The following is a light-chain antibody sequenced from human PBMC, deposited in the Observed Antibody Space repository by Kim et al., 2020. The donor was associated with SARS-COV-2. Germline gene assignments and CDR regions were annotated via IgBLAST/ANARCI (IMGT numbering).Light chain of an antibody. CDR3: NSRDSSGNHHYV. V-gene: IGLV3-19*01. Sequence: GKAVRITCKGNSLRSYYASWYQQKPGQAPVLVIYGKNNRPSGIPDRFSGSSSGNTASLTITGAQAEDEADYYCNSRDSSGNHHYVFGTGTKVTVL. J-gene: IGLJ1*01. CDR2: GKN. CDR1: SLRSYY.